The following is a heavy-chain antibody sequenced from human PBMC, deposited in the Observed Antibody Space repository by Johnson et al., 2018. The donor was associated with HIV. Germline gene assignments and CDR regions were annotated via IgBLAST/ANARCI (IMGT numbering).Heavy chain of an antibody. Sequence: MQLVESGGGVVRPGGFLRLSCAASGFTFDDYGMSWVRQAPGKGLEWVSRINNDGRSTTYADSVKGRFTISRDNAKNTLYLQMNSLRAEDTAVYYCAKDQWSSSWTNDAFDIWGQGTMVTVSS. CDR1: GFTFDDYG. J-gene: IGHJ3*02. CDR2: INNDGRST. V-gene: IGHV3-20*04. CDR3: AKDQWSSSWTNDAFDI. D-gene: IGHD6-13*01.